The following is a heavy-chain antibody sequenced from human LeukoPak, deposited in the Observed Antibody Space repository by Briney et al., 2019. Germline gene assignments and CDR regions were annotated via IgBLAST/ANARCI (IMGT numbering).Heavy chain of an antibody. V-gene: IGHV1-69*04. Sequence: SVKVSCKASGGTFSSYTISWVRQAPGQGLEWMGRIIPILGIANYAQKFQGRVTITADKSTSTAYMELSSLRSEDTAVYYCAREPLYYYGSGSYFDYWGQGTLVTVSS. D-gene: IGHD3-10*01. CDR2: IIPILGIA. CDR3: AREPLYYYGSGSYFDY. CDR1: GGTFSSYT. J-gene: IGHJ4*02.